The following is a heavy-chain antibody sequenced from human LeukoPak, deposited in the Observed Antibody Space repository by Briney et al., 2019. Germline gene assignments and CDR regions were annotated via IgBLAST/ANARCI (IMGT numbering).Heavy chain of an antibody. CDR2: ISSNGGST. CDR1: GFTFSSYA. D-gene: IGHD3-22*01. J-gene: IGHJ1*01. V-gene: IGHV3-64D*06. CDR3: VKSRFDSGGSSFEPEYFQH. Sequence: GGSLRLSCSASGFTFSSYAMHWVRQAPGKGLEYVSAISSNGGSTYYADSVKGRFTISRDNSKNTLYFQMSSLRAEDTAVYYCVKSRFDSGGSSFEPEYFQHWGQGTLVTVSS.